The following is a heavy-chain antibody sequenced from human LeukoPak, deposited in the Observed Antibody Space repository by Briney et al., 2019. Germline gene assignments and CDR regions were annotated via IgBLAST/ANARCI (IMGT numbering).Heavy chain of an antibody. Sequence: GGSLRLSCAASGFTFSSYAMSWVRQAPGKGLEWVSAISGSGGSTYYADSVKGRFTISRDNSKNTLYLQMNSLRAEDTAVYYCAKPTNTDSRGYISAFDIWGQGTMVTVSS. CDR3: AKPTNTDSRGYISAFDI. CDR2: ISGSGGST. D-gene: IGHD3-22*01. J-gene: IGHJ3*02. V-gene: IGHV3-23*01. CDR1: GFTFSSYA.